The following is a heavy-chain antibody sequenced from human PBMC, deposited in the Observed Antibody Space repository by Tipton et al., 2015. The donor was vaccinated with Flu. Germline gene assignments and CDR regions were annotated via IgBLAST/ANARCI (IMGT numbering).Heavy chain of an antibody. CDR1: GGSISSYY. CDR2: ISYSGST. D-gene: IGHD6-13*01. V-gene: IGHV4-59*01. CDR3: ARLSSNWYHQLDN. Sequence: TLSLTCTVSGGSISSYYWSWIRQSPGKELEWIGYISYSGSTNYNPSLKSRVTISVDTSKNQFSLKLSSVTAADTAVYYCARLSSNWYHQLDNWGQGTLVTVSS. J-gene: IGHJ4*02.